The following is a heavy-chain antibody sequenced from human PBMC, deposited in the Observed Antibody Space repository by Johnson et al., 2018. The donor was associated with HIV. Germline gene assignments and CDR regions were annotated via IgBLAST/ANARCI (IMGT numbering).Heavy chain of an antibody. V-gene: IGHV3-30*19. CDR3: ASPRAVAGGGAFDI. CDR1: GFTFSSYG. J-gene: IGHJ3*02. CDR2: VWYDGSNK. Sequence: QMQLVESGGGVVQPGRSLRLSCAASGFTFSSYGMHWVRQAPGKGLEWVAGVWYDGSNKYYADSVKGRFTISRDTSKNTLYLQMNSLRAEDTAVYYCASPRAVAGGGAFDIWGQGTMVTVSS. D-gene: IGHD6-19*01.